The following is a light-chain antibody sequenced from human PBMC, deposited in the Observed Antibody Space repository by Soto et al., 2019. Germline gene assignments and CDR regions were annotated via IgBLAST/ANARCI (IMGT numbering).Light chain of an antibody. V-gene: IGKV3-20*01. CDR2: GAS. CDR1: QSVSTNF. Sequence: EIVLTQSPGTLSLSPGEGATLSCRASQSVSTNFFAWYQQKPGQAPRLLIYGASTRATGIPDRFSGSGSGTAFTLTISRLEPDDFAVYYCQQYGRTSWTFGQGTKVEIK. J-gene: IGKJ1*01. CDR3: QQYGRTSWT.